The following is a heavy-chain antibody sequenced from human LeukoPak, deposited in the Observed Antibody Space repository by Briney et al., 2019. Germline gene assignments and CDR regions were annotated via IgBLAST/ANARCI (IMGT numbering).Heavy chain of an antibody. V-gene: IGHV3-64D*06. CDR3: VPVYYGSGSYPH. CDR1: GFTFSSYA. D-gene: IGHD3-10*01. CDR2: ISSNGGST. Sequence: PGGSLRLSCSASGFTFSSYAMHWVRQAPGKGLECVSAISSNGGSTYYADSVKGRFTISRDNSKSTLYLQMSSLRAEDTAVYYCVPVYYGSGSYPHWGQGTLVTVSS. J-gene: IGHJ4*02.